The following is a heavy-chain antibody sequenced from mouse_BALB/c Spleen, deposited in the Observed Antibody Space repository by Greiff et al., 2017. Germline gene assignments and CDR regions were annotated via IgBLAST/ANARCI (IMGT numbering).Heavy chain of an antibody. Sequence: QVQLQQSGAELAKPGASVKMSCKASGYTFTSYWMHWVKQRPGQGLEWIGYINPSTGYTEYNQKFKDKATLTADKSSSTAYMQLSSLTSEDSAVYYCASPPYGNYVEGYYYAMDYWGQGTSVTVSS. CDR3: ASPPYGNYVEGYYYAMDY. D-gene: IGHD2-1*01. CDR1: GYTFTSYW. V-gene: IGHV1-7*01. CDR2: INPSTGYT. J-gene: IGHJ4*01.